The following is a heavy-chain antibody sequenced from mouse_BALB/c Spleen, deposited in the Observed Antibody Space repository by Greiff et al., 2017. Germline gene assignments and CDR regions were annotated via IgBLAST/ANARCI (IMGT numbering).Heavy chain of an antibody. J-gene: IGHJ4*01. Sequence: EVQLVESGPGLVKPSQSLSLTCTVTGYSITSDYAWNWIRQFPGNKLEWMGYISYSGSTSYNPSLKSRISITRDTSKNQFFLQLNSVTTEDTATYYCARWRSYAMDYWGQGTSVTVSS. CDR3: ARWRSYAMDY. CDR2: ISYSGST. CDR1: GYSITSDYA. V-gene: IGHV3-2*02.